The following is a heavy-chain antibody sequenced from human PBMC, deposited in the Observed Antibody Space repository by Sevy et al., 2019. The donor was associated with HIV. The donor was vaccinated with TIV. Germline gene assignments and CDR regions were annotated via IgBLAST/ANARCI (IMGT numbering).Heavy chain of an antibody. Sequence: GGSLRLSCAASGFTFSNYWMHWVRQAPGKGLEWVSSISGLSNYIYYADSVQGRFTISRDNAKNSLYLQMNSLTDEDTAVYYCARDETWDAFDIWGQGTMVTVSS. J-gene: IGHJ3*02. CDR3: ARDETWDAFDI. CDR2: ISGLSNYI. CDR1: GFTFSNYW. V-gene: IGHV3-21*01.